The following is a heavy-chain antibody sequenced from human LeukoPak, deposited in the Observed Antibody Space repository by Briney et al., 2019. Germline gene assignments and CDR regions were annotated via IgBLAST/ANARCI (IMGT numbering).Heavy chain of an antibody. V-gene: IGHV3-21*04. CDR1: GFTFSTYS. Sequence: NPGGSLRLSCAGSGFTFSTYSMNWVRQAPGKGLEWVSSITSSNNYIYYADSMKGRFTISRDNAKNSLYLQMNTLRAEDTAVYYCAKDSSTWTGGWFDPWGQGTLVIVSS. D-gene: IGHD6-13*01. J-gene: IGHJ5*02. CDR2: ITSSNNYI. CDR3: AKDSSTWTGGWFDP.